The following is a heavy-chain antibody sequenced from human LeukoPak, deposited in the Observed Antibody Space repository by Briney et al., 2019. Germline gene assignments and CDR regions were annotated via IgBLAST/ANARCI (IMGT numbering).Heavy chain of an antibody. Sequence: GGSLRLSCAASGFTFSSYGMHWVRQAPGKGLEWAANIRYDGNNKYYADSVKGRFTISRDNSKSTLYLQMNSLRGEDTAVYYCARVTAAALDYWGQGTLVTVSS. V-gene: IGHV3-30*02. J-gene: IGHJ4*02. CDR1: GFTFSSYG. CDR3: ARVTAAALDY. D-gene: IGHD6-13*01. CDR2: IRYDGNNK.